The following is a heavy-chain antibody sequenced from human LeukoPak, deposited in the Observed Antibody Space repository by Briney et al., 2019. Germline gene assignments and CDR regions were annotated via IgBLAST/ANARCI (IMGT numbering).Heavy chain of an antibody. D-gene: IGHD4-23*01. J-gene: IGHJ6*03. CDR3: ARSRYGGTTRYYYYYMDV. Sequence: ASETLSLTCNVSGGSMNGYYWSWVRQPPGKALEWIGYIYSSGSTYYNPSLKSRVTISIDTSKNQFSLKLTSVTAADTAVYYCARSRYGGTTRYYYYYMDVWGKGTTVTISS. CDR2: IYSSGST. V-gene: IGHV4-59*01. CDR1: GGSMNGYY.